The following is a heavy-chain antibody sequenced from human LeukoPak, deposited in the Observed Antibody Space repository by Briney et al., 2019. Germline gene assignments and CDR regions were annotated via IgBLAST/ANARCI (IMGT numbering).Heavy chain of an antibody. CDR2: IYYSGST. J-gene: IGHJ3*02. D-gene: IGHD2-21*02. V-gene: IGHV4-39*07. CDR3: AGAYCGGDCYSGRTFDI. Sequence: SSETLSLTCTVSGGSISSNRYYWGWIRQPPGKGLDWIESIYYSGSTYYNPSLKSRVTISVDKSKNQFSLKLSSVTAADTAVYYCAGAYCGGDCYSGRTFDIWGQGTMVTVSS. CDR1: GGSISSNRYY.